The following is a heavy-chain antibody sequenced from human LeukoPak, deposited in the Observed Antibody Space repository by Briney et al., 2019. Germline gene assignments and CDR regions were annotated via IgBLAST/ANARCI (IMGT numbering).Heavy chain of an antibody. J-gene: IGHJ3*02. Sequence: GGSLRLSCAASGFTFSSYAMHWVRQAPGKGLEWVAVISYDGSNKYYADSVKGRFTISRDNSKNTLYLQMNSLRAEDTAVYYCARGGYSSSADAFDIWGQGTMVTVSS. CDR2: ISYDGSNK. V-gene: IGHV3-30-3*01. CDR3: ARGGYSSSADAFDI. CDR1: GFTFSSYA. D-gene: IGHD6-6*01.